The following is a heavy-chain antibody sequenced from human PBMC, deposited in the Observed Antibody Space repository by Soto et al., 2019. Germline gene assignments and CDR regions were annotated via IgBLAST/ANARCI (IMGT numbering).Heavy chain of an antibody. CDR3: ARHFVAVVIKGWGY. CDR2: TYYNGNA. J-gene: IGHJ4*02. D-gene: IGHD3-22*01. V-gene: IGHV4-39*01. CDR1: GASLDRSNYY. Sequence: SETLSLTCTVSGASLDRSNYYWDWIRQSPGKGLEWIGTTYYNGNAYYNPSLRSRVTMSVDTSKNQFSLKLMSVTAADTAVYYCARHFVAVVIKGWGYWGQGTLVTVS.